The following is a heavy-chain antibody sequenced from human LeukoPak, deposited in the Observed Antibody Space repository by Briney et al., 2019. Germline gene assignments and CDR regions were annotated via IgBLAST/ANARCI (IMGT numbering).Heavy chain of an antibody. J-gene: IGHJ6*02. CDR3: ARDEQWLVPISRPFYGMDV. CDR2: INTYNGNT. Sequence: ASVKVSCKASGYTFTSSGISWVRQSPGQGLECMGWINTYNGNTNYAQNLQGRVTMTTDTPTSTAYIELRSLRSDDTAVYYCARDEQWLVPISRPFYGMDVWGQGTTVTVSS. CDR1: GYTFTSSG. V-gene: IGHV1-18*01. D-gene: IGHD6-19*01.